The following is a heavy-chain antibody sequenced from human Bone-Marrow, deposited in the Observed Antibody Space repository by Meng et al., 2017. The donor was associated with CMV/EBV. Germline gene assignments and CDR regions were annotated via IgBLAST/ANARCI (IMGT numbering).Heavy chain of an antibody. J-gene: IGHJ6*01. Sequence: GESLKISCKGSGYSFTSYWIGWVRQMPGKGLEWMGIIYPGDSDTRYSPSFQGQVTISADKSISTAYPQWSSLKASDTAMYYCARLPRTTVVTPVYYGMAVWGQGTTVTRYS. CDR3: ARLPRTTVVTPVYYGMAV. D-gene: IGHD4-23*01. CDR2: IYPGDSDT. CDR1: GYSFTSYW. V-gene: IGHV5-51*01.